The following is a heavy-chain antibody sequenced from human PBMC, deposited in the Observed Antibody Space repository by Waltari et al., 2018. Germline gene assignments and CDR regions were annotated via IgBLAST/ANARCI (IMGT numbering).Heavy chain of an antibody. CDR1: GFTLSTHP. CDR3: AKGIRATATYFYMDV. D-gene: IGHD3-10*01. Sequence: EARLEESGGGLEQPGKSLRLSCSASGFTLSTHPLSWVRQAPGNGLEGVSSISDDCQTSFYADSVKGRCIISRDNSKSTLCLHLNSLRGDDTARYYCAKGIRATATYFYMDVWGKGTTVTVSS. V-gene: IGHV3-23*04. J-gene: IGHJ6*03. CDR2: ISDDCQTS.